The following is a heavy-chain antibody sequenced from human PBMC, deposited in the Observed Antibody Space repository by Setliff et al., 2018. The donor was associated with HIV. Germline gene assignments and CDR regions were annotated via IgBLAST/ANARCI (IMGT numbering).Heavy chain of an antibody. CDR1: GDSIGDYY. Sequence: TSETLSLTCTVSGDSIGDYYWNWIRQPAGRGLEWIGRVYASAYSNYNPSLKSRVTMSVDTSQNQFSLKLRSVNAADTAVYYCARDWVTRSNYYGSGSPWYFDFWGRGILVTVPQ. D-gene: IGHD3-10*01. CDR3: ARDWVTRSNYYGSGSPWYFDF. V-gene: IGHV4-4*07. J-gene: IGHJ2*01. CDR2: VYASAYS.